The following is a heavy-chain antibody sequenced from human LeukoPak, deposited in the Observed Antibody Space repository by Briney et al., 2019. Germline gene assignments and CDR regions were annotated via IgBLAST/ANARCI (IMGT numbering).Heavy chain of an antibody. Sequence: PGGSLRLSCAASGFTFSSYAMSWVRQAPRKGLEWVSSISGSGGSTYYADSVKGRFTISRDNSKNTLYLQMNSLRAEDTAVYYCAKRRWDSSGYPNWFDPWGQGTLVAVSS. J-gene: IGHJ5*02. CDR1: GFTFSSYA. CDR2: ISGSGGST. D-gene: IGHD3-22*01. CDR3: AKRRWDSSGYPNWFDP. V-gene: IGHV3-23*01.